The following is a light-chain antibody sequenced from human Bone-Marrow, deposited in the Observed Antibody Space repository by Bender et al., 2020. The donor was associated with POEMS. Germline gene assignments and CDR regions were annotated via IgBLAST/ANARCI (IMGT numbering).Light chain of an antibody. CDR1: SSDVGSYNL. CDR2: EGS. V-gene: IGLV2-23*01. J-gene: IGLJ3*02. CDR3: CSYAGSRV. Sequence: QSALTQPASVSGSPGQSITISCTGTSSDVGSYNLVSWDQQHPGKAPKLMIYEGSQRPSGVSNRFSGSKSGNTASLSISGLQAEDEADYYCCSYAGSRVFGGGTKLPVL.